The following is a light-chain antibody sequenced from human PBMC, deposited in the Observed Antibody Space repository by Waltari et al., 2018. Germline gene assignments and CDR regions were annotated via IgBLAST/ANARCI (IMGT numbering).Light chain of an antibody. CDR2: WAS. CDR1: QSLLYSSNNKNS. J-gene: IGKJ4*01. CDR3: QQYYSTPLT. Sequence: DIVMTQSPDSLAVSLGARATINCKSSQSLLYSSNNKNSLAWYQQKTGQPPKLLIDWASSRESGVPDRFSASGSGTDFTLTISSLQAEDVAVYYCQQYYSTPLTFGGGTKVEIK. V-gene: IGKV4-1*01.